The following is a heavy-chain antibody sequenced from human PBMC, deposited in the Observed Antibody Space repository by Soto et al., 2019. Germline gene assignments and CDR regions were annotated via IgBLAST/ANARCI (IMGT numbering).Heavy chain of an antibody. CDR1: GCTFSAYA. D-gene: IGHD6-13*01. CDR2: ISGSAGAT. J-gene: IGHJ4*02. CDR3: ARQDYSTTWYLNY. V-gene: IGHV3-23*01. Sequence: PGGSLRLSWAASGCTFSAYAMTLVRQAPGKGLEWVSVISGSAGATYYADSVKGRFTISRDNSKNTLYLQMNSLRAEDTAVYYCARQDYSTTWYLNYWGQGTLVTVSS.